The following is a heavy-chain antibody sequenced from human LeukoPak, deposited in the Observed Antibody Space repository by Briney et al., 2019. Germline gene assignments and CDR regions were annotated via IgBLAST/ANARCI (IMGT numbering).Heavy chain of an antibody. V-gene: IGHV1-18*01. CDR3: ARDASRYYYDSSGYYGY. D-gene: IGHD3-22*01. Sequence: ASVKVSCKASGYTFTSYGISWVRQAPGQGLEWMGWISAYSGNTNYAQKLQGRVTMTTDTSTSTAYMELRSLRSDDTAVYYCARDASRYYYDSSGYYGYWGQGTLVTVSS. J-gene: IGHJ4*02. CDR1: GYTFTSYG. CDR2: ISAYSGNT.